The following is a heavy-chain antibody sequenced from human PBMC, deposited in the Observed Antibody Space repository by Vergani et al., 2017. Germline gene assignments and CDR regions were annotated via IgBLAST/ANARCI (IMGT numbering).Heavy chain of an antibody. V-gene: IGHV3-15*07. J-gene: IGHJ4*01. D-gene: IGHD4-23*01. CDR2: IKSKTDGETT. CDR3: ARDDYGGNDFSIDYFDY. Sequence: EVQLVESGGGLVKPGGSLRLSCAASGFTFSNAWMNWVRQAPGKGLEWVGSIKSKTDGETTDYAAPVKGRVTISRDDSKNTLYLQMRSLRSEDTAVHYCARDDYGGNDFSIDYFDYWGQGTLVTVSS. CDR1: GFTFSNAW.